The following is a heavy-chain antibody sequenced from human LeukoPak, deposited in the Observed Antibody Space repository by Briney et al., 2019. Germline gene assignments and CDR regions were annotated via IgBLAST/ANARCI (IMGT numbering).Heavy chain of an antibody. CDR1: GFTFSSYG. Sequence: GRSLRLSCAASGFTFSSYGMHWVRQAPGKGLEWVGRIKSKTDGGTTDYAAPVKGGFTISRDDSKNTLYLQMNSLKTEDTAVYYCSTTYYYDSSEGYWGQGTLVTVSS. V-gene: IGHV3-15*07. CDR3: STTYYYDSSEGY. CDR2: IKSKTDGGTT. D-gene: IGHD3-22*01. J-gene: IGHJ4*02.